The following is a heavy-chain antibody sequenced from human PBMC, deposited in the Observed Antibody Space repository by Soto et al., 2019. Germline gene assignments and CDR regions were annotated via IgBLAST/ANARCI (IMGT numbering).Heavy chain of an antibody. CDR1: GDSISSSFW. D-gene: IGHD1-1*01. Sequence: SETLSLTCAVSGDSISSSFWWSWVRQPPGKGLEWIGEIYHTESTVYNPSLKSRVTISVDKSKNQFSLDLDSVTAADTAVYYCARYDFWTVDYWGRGILVT. CDR2: IYHTEST. CDR3: ARYDFWTVDY. V-gene: IGHV4-4*02. J-gene: IGHJ4*02.